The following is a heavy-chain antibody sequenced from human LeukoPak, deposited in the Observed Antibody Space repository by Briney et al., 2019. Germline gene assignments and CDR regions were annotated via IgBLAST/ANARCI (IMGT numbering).Heavy chain of an antibody. CDR3: ARGAVAGTDGRFDP. CDR2: MNPNSGNT. V-gene: IGHV1-8*03. J-gene: IGHJ5*02. CDR1: GYTFTSYD. D-gene: IGHD6-19*01. Sequence: ASVKVSCKASGYTFTSYDINWVRQATGQGLEWMGWMNPNSGNTAYAQKFQGRVTITRNTSISTAYMELRSLRSDDTAVYYCARGAVAGTDGRFDPWGQGTLVTVSS.